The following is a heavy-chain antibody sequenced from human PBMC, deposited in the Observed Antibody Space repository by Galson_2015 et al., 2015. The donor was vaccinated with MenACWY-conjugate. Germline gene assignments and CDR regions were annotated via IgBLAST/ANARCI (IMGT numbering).Heavy chain of an antibody. CDR1: GFTFNNYW. D-gene: IGHD1-1*01. Sequence: SLRLSCAASGFTFNNYWMHWVRRPPGKGLEWISYIKADGSISNYADSVKGRFTISTDNAKNMVYLQMDGLGDEDTAVYFCARDNNWSFDSWGQGTLVTVSS. V-gene: IGHV3-74*01. CDR3: ARDNNWSFDS. J-gene: IGHJ4*02. CDR2: IKADGSIS.